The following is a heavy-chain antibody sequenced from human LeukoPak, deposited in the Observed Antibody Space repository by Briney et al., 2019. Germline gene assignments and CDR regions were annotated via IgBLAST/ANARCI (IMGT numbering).Heavy chain of an antibody. Sequence: GGSLRLSCAASGFTFSRYGMHWVRQAPGKGLEWVSAISGSGGSTYYADSVKGRFTISRDNSKNTLYLQMNSLRAEDTAVYYCAKGRRAVAGRLSAFDIWGQGTMVTVSS. CDR1: GFTFSRYG. CDR3: AKGRRAVAGRLSAFDI. J-gene: IGHJ3*02. CDR2: ISGSGGST. D-gene: IGHD6-19*01. V-gene: IGHV3-23*01.